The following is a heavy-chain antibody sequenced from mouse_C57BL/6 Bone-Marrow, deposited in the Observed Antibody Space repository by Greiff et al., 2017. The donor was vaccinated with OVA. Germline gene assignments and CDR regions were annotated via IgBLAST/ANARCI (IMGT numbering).Heavy chain of an antibody. V-gene: IGHV1-69*01. CDR2: IDPSDSNT. CDR3: TRESDYYGSDYYAMDY. J-gene: IGHJ4*01. CDR1: GYTFTSYW. Sequence: QVQLQQPGAELVMPGASVKLSCKASGYTFTSYWMHWVKQRPGQGLEWIGEIDPSDSNTNYNQKFKGKSTLTVDKSSSTAYMQLSSLTSEDSAVYYWTRESDYYGSDYYAMDYWGQGTSVTVSS. D-gene: IGHD1-1*01.